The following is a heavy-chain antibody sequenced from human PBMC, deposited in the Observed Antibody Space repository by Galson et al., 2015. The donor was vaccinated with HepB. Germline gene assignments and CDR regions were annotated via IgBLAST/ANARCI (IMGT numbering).Heavy chain of an antibody. V-gene: IGHV3-11*06. D-gene: IGHD3-22*01. J-gene: IGHJ3*02. CDR3: ARPDSSGSQTYAFDI. Sequence: SLRLSCAASGFTFSDYYMSWIRQAPGKGLEWVSYISSSSSYTNYADSVKGRFTISRDNAKNSLYLQMNSLRAEDTAVYYCARPDSSGSQTYAFDIWGQGTMVTVSS. CDR2: ISSSSSYT. CDR1: GFTFSDYY.